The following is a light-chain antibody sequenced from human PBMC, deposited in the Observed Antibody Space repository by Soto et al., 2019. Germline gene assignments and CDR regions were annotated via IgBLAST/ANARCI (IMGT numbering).Light chain of an antibody. J-gene: IGKJ1*01. V-gene: IGKV1-27*01. CDR3: QKYNGARWT. Sequence: DIQMTQSPSSLSASVGDRVTITCRASQGFSNYLAWYQQKPGKVPKLLIYAASSLQSGVPSRFSGSGSGTDFTLTISSLHPEDVATYYCQKYNGARWTFGQGTKVEIK. CDR2: AAS. CDR1: QGFSNY.